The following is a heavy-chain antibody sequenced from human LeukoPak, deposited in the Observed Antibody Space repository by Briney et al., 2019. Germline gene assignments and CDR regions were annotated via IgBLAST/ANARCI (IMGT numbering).Heavy chain of an antibody. CDR2: IYYSGST. V-gene: IGHV4-39*07. CDR1: GGSISSSSYY. J-gene: IGHJ4*02. CDR3: ARGEGILTGYYDY. Sequence: SETLSLTCTVSGGSISSSSYYWGWIRQPPGKGLEWIGSIYYSGSTNYNPSLKSRVTISVDTSKNQFSLKLSSVTAADTAVYYCARGEGILTGYYDYWGQGTLVTVSS. D-gene: IGHD3-9*01.